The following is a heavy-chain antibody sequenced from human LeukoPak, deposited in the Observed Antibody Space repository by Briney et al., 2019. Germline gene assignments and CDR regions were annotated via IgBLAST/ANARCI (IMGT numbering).Heavy chain of an antibody. CDR3: AKVAVAGTKVYYFDY. D-gene: IGHD6-19*01. CDR2: ISWDGGST. V-gene: IGHV3-43D*04. CDR1: GFTFDDYA. Sequence: TGGSLRLSCAASGFTFDDYAMHWVRQAPGKGLEWVSLISWDGGSTYYADSVKGRFTISRDNSKNSLYLQMNSLRAEDTALYYCAKVAVAGTKVYYFDYWGQGTLVTVSP. J-gene: IGHJ4*02.